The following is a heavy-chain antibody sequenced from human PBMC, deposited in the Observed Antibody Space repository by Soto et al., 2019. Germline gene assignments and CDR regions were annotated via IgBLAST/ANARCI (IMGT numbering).Heavy chain of an antibody. CDR1: GYTLTDYY. CDR2: INPNSGGT. V-gene: IGHV1-2*02. J-gene: IGHJ5*02. Sequence: ASVKVICKASGYTLTDYYIHWVRQAPGQGLEWMGWINPNSGGTNYAQKFQGRVTMTRDTSISTAYMELSRLISDDTAVYYCARGDVRVVASFDPWGQGALVTVSS. CDR3: ARGDVRVVASFDP. D-gene: IGHD2-15*01.